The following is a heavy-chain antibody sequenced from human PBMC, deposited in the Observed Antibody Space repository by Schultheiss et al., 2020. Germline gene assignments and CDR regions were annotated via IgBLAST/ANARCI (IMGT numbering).Heavy chain of an antibody. CDR2: IYFSGAT. D-gene: IGHD6-19*01. CDR1: GGSISGHY. CDR3: ARGGGWYWEVDN. Sequence: SETLSLTCTVSGGSISGHYWSWIRQSPGKGLYWIGYIYFSGATNYNPSLKSRVTISLDASKNQFSLKLGSVTAADTAVYYCARGGGWYWEVDNWGKG. V-gene: IGHV4-59*08. J-gene: IGHJ4*02.